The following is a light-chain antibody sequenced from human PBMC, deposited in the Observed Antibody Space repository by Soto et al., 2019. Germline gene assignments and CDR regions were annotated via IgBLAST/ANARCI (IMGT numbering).Light chain of an antibody. CDR3: QVWDSSSDPWM. V-gene: IGLV3-21*04. CDR2: YDS. J-gene: IGLJ3*02. Sequence: SYELTQPPSVSVAPGKTARITCGGNNIGSKSVHWYQQKPGQAPVLVIYYDSDRPSGIPERFSGSNSGNTATLTISRVEAGDEADYYCQVWDSSSDPWMFGGGTQLTVL. CDR1: NIGSKS.